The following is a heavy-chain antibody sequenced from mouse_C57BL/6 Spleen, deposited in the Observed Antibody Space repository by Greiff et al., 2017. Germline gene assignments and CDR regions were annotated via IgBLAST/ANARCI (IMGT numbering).Heavy chain of an antibody. CDR2: IYPGSGST. J-gene: IGHJ4*01. CDR1: GYTFTSYW. V-gene: IGHV1-55*01. Sequence: QVQLQQPGAELVKPGASVKMSCKASGYTFTSYWITWVKQRPGQGLEWIGDIYPGSGSTNYNEKFKSKATLTVATSSSTAYMQLSSRTSEDSAVYYCARSRDYGGAMDYWGQGTSVTVSS. CDR3: ARSRDYGGAMDY. D-gene: IGHD2-4*01.